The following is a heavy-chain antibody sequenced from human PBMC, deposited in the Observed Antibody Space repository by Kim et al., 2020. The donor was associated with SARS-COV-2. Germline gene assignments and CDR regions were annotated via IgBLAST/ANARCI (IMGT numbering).Heavy chain of an antibody. CDR2: IGTAGDT. J-gene: IGHJ6*02. CDR3: ARADYGDNYYYYYGMDV. V-gene: IGHV3-13*01. Sequence: GGSLRLSCAASGFTFSSYDMHWVRQPTGKGLEWVSAIGTAGDTSYPGSVKGRFTISRENAKNSLYLQMNSLRAGDTAVYYCARADYGDNYYYYYGMDVWGQGTTVTVSS. CDR1: GFTFSSYD. D-gene: IGHD4-17*01.